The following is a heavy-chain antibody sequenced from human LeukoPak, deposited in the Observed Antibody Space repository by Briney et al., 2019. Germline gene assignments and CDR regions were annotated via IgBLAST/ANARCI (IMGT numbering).Heavy chain of an antibody. D-gene: IGHD3-3*01. CDR1: GGSISSYY. CDR3: ARGDDSKSTYFDY. V-gene: IGHV4-59*01. J-gene: IGHJ4*02. Sequence: SETLSLTCTVSGGSISSYYWNWIRQTPGKGLEWIGYIYYIGSTKNNPSLESRVTISLDTSKNQFSLRLNSVTAADTAVYYCARGDDSKSTYFDYWGQGTLVTVSS. CDR2: IYYIGST.